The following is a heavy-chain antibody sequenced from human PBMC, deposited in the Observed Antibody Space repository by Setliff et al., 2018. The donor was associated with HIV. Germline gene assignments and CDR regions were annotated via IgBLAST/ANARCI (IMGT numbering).Heavy chain of an antibody. V-gene: IGHV3-33*01. CDR2: IWYDGSNK. Sequence: GGSLRLSCAASGFTFSSYGMHWVRQAPGKGLEWVAVIWYDGSNKCYADSVKGRFTISRDNSKNTLYLQMNSLRAEDTAVYYCARDPLVGAPDYFDYWGQGTLVTVSS. CDR3: ARDPLVGAPDYFDY. J-gene: IGHJ4*02. CDR1: GFTFSSYG. D-gene: IGHD1-26*01.